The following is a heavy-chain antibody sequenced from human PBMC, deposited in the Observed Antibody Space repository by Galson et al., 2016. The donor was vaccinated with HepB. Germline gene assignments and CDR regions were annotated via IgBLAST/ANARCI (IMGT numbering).Heavy chain of an antibody. CDR3: ARPMEGFTYGCFDS. CDR1: GVSISSSSYF. Sequence: SETLSLTCTVSGVSISSSSYFWGWIRQPPGKGLDYIGSVYYSGSTYYNPSLTSRVTISIDTSKNQFSLKLTSVTATDTAVYYCARPMEGFTYGCFDSWGQGTLVTVSS. D-gene: IGHD3-10*01. CDR2: VYYSGST. J-gene: IGHJ4*02. V-gene: IGHV4-39*01.